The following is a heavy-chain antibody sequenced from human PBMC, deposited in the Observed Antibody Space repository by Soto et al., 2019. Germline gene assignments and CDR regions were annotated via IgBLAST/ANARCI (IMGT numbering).Heavy chain of an antibody. Sequence: EAPLLESGGQLVQPGGSLRLPCAASGFTFITYTRNWVRQAPGKGLEWVAGIFPGGSTYYANSLKGRFSISRDHSQSSRVLQMGSLRDEDTAVYYCAKDRQPDGIWTFDLWGQEPLVTVSS. CDR1: GFTFITYT. CDR3: AKDRQPDGIWTFDL. J-gene: IGHJ4*02. D-gene: IGHD3-9*01. CDR2: IFPGGST. V-gene: IGHV3-23*03.